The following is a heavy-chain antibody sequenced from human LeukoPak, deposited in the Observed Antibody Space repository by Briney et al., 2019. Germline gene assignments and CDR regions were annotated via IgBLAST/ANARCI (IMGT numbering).Heavy chain of an antibody. J-gene: IGHJ4*02. CDR1: GGSFSGYH. Sequence: SETLSLTCAVYGGSFSGYHWSWIRQPPGKGLEWIGEINHSGSTNYNPSLKSRVTISVDTSKNQFSLKLSSVTAADTAVYYCARGLPSPGPYWGQGTLVTVSS. CDR3: ARGLPSPGPY. V-gene: IGHV4-34*01. CDR2: INHSGST.